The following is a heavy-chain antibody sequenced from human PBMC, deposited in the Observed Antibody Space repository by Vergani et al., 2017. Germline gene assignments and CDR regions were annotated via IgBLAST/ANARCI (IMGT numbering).Heavy chain of an antibody. CDR1: GFTFTAHG. CDR3: ARDGWELLDYFYYMDV. Sequence: EVQLLESGGGSAQPGESLRLSCVASGFTFTAHGLNWVRQAPGKGLEWVSRINSDGDSTSYADSVKGRFTISRDNAKNTLYLQMDSLRAEDTAVYYCARDGWELLDYFYYMDVWGKGTTVTVSS. J-gene: IGHJ6*03. V-gene: IGHV3-74*01. CDR2: INSDGDST. D-gene: IGHD1-26*01.